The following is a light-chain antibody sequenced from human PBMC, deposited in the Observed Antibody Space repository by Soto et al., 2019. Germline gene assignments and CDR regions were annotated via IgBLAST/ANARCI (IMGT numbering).Light chain of an antibody. Sequence: EVVMTQSPATLSVSPGERATLSCRASQSVSTNLAWYQQKPGQAPRLLIYGASTRATGIPARFSGSGSGTEFSLTISSLQSEDFAVYYCQQYGHSPKTFGQGTRVEIK. CDR1: QSVSTN. CDR3: QQYGHSPKT. J-gene: IGKJ1*01. CDR2: GAS. V-gene: IGKV3-15*01.